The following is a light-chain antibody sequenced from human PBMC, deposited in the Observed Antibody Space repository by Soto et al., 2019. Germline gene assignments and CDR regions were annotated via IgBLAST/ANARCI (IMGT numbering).Light chain of an antibody. CDR2: QVN. CDR1: SGDVGRFDY. V-gene: IGLV2-8*01. CDR3: TSYAGSDTFVV. J-gene: IGLJ3*02. Sequence: QSALTQPPSASGSPGQSVSISCTGTSGDVGRFDYVSWYQHHPGKAPKLIIYQVNKRPSGVPDRFSGSKSGNTASLTVSGLQTEDEADYYCTSYAGSDTFVVVGRGTKLHVL.